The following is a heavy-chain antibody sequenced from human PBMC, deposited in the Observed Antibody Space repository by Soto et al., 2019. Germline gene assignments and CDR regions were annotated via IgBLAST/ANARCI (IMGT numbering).Heavy chain of an antibody. V-gene: IGHV4-34*01. J-gene: IGHJ4*02. CDR3: ARPYYYGSGSYLYHY. Sequence: SETLSLTCAVYGGSFSGYYWSWIRQPPGKGLEWIGEINHSGSTNYNPSLKSRVTISVDTSKNQFSLKLSSVTAADTAVYYCARPYYYGSGSYLYHYWGQGTLVTVSS. CDR1: GGSFSGYY. D-gene: IGHD3-10*01. CDR2: INHSGST.